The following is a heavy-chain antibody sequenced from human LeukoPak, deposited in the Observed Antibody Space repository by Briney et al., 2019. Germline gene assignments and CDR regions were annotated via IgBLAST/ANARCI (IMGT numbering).Heavy chain of an antibody. J-gene: IGHJ4*02. CDR2: IYGGGRT. CDR3: ARDVGGYIYY. D-gene: IGHD3-22*01. V-gene: IGHV3-53*01. CDR1: GFTVSSNY. Sequence: GSLTLSCAASGFTVSSNYMTWVRQPPGKGLEWVAVIYGGGRTNYAQSVKGRVAISGDNSKNTLYLQMSSLRAEDTAVYYCARDVGGYIYYWGQGTLVTVSS.